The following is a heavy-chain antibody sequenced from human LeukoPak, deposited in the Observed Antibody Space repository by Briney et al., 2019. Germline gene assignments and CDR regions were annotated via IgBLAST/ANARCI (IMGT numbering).Heavy chain of an antibody. V-gene: IGHV3-74*01. J-gene: IGHJ4*02. D-gene: IGHD1-26*01. Sequence: PGGSLRLSCAASGFTISNYWMHWVRQAPGKGLVWVSRINSEGTSTSYADSVKGRFTISRDNAKNTLYLQMNSLRAEHTAVYYCARSSNSGSYLDYWGQGTLVTVSS. CDR1: GFTISNYW. CDR3: ARSSNSGSYLDY. CDR2: INSEGTST.